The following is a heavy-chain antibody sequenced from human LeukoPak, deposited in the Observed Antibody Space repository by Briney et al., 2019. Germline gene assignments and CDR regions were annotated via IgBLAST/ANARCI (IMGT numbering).Heavy chain of an antibody. J-gene: IGHJ6*03. CDR1: GFTFSSYG. CDR3: AKGRLAGTGGYYYYYMDV. CDR2: IQYDGSNK. V-gene: IGHV3-30*02. D-gene: IGHD6-19*01. Sequence: GGSLRLSCAASGFTFSSYGMHWVRQAPGKGLEWVAFIQYDGSNKYYTDSVKGRFTISRDNSKNTLYLQMNSLRAEDTAVYYCAKGRLAGTGGYYYYYMDVWGKGTTVTISS.